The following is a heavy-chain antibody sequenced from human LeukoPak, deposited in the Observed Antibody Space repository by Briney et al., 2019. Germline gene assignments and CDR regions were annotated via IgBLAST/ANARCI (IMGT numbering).Heavy chain of an antibody. CDR3: ARDQDDYGGNSPLGY. Sequence: HPGGSLRLSCAASGFTFSSYWMHWVRQAPGKGLVWVSHINTDGRRTTYADSVQGRFTISRDNAQNTLYLQMNSLRAEDTAVYYCARDQDDYGGNSPLGYWGQGALVAVSS. D-gene: IGHD4-23*01. CDR1: GFTFSSYW. CDR2: INTDGRRT. V-gene: IGHV3-74*01. J-gene: IGHJ4*02.